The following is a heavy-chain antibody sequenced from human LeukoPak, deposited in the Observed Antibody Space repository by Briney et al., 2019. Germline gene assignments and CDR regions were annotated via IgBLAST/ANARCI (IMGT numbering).Heavy chain of an antibody. J-gene: IGHJ4*02. CDR2: MSPNSGDT. CDR1: GYTFTSYH. CDR3: AGGVAAGYDY. Sequence: ASVKVSCKASGYTFTSYHINWVRQATGQGLEWMGWMSPNSGDTGFAQKFQGRVTMTRNTSITTAYMELSSLRSDDTAIYYCAGGVAAGYDYWGQGTLVTVSS. D-gene: IGHD6-13*01. V-gene: IGHV1-8*01.